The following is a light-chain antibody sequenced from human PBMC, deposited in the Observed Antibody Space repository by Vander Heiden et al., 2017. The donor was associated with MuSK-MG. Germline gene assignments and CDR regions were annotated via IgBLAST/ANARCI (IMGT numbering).Light chain of an antibody. CDR3: QVWDGSGDHVV. J-gene: IGLJ2*01. V-gene: IGLV3-21*02. Sequence: SYVLTQPPSLSVAPGQTARITCGGNNIGGEGVHWFQQRPGQAPVLVVYDDSDRPSGIPERFSGSNSGNTATLTISRVAAGDEADYYCQVWDGSGDHVVFGGGTKLTVL. CDR1: NIGGEG. CDR2: DDS.